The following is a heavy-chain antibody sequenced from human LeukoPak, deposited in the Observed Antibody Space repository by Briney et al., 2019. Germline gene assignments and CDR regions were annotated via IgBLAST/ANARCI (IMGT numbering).Heavy chain of an antibody. CDR1: GYTLTELS. D-gene: IGHD3-16*01. J-gene: IGHJ6*03. CDR2: FDPEDGET. CDR3: ATNPLGRGGTYYYYYYMDV. Sequence: GASVKVSCKVSGYTLTELSMHWVRQAPGKGLEWMGGFDPEDGETIYAQKFQGRVTMTEDTSTDTAYMELSSLRSEDTAVYYCATNPLGRGGTYYYYYYMDVWGKGTTVTVSS. V-gene: IGHV1-24*01.